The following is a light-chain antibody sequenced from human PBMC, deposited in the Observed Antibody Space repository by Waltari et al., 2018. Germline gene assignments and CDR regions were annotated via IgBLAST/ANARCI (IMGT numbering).Light chain of an antibody. Sequence: QSALPQPRSVSGSPGQSVTISSTGTSSDVGGYNYVSWYQQHPGKAPKRMISDVSKRPSGVPDRFSGSKSGNTASLTISGLQAEDEADYYCCSYAGSYTWVFGGGTKLTVL. V-gene: IGLV2-11*01. CDR1: SSDVGGYNY. J-gene: IGLJ3*02. CDR2: DVS. CDR3: CSYAGSYTWV.